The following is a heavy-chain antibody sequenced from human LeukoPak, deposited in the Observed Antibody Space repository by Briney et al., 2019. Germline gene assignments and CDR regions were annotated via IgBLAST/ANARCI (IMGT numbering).Heavy chain of an antibody. D-gene: IGHD6-19*01. CDR2: ISSSGSTI. V-gene: IGHV3-48*03. CDR3: ARGYSSGWGHFDY. J-gene: IGHJ4*02. CDR1: GFTFSSYE. Sequence: GGSLRLSCAASGFTFSSYEMNWVRQAPGKGLEWGSYISSSGSTIYYADSVKGRFTISRDNAKNSLYLQMNSLRAEDTAVYYCARGYSSGWGHFDYWGQGTLVTVSS.